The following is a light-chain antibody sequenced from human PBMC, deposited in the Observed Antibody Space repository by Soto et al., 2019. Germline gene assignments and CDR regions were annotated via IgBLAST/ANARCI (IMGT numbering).Light chain of an antibody. CDR2: AAS. V-gene: IGKV3-20*01. CDR1: QSVSSSD. Sequence: EVVLTQSPCTLSLSPGERATLSCRASQSVSSSDLAWYQQKPGQAPRLLIYAASSRATGIPDRFSGSGSGTDFSLTISRLEPEDFAVYYCQQYGSSPITLGQGTRLEIK. CDR3: QQYGSSPIT. J-gene: IGKJ5*01.